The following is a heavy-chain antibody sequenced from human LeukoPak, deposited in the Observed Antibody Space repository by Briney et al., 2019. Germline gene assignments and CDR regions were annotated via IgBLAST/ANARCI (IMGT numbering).Heavy chain of an antibody. CDR1: GGSISSSSYY. CDR2: IYYSGST. Sequence: SETLSLTCTVSGGSISSSSYYWGWIRQPPGKGLEWIGSIYYSGSTYYNPSLKSRVTISVDTSKNQFSLKLSSVTAADTAVYYCARDLPYGSGSPSGWFDPWGQGTLVTVSS. V-gene: IGHV4-39*07. CDR3: ARDLPYGSGSPSGWFDP. D-gene: IGHD3-10*01. J-gene: IGHJ5*02.